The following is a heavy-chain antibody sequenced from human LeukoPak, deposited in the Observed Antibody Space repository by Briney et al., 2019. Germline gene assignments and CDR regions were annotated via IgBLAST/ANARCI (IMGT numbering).Heavy chain of an antibody. Sequence: GGSLRLSCAASGFTFSSDWMTWVRQAPGKGLECVANIKQDGSEKYYVDSVKGRFTISRDNAKNSLYLQMTSLSAEDTAVYYCAREGSDWNYYYYMDVWGKGTTVTISS. J-gene: IGHJ6*03. D-gene: IGHD6-19*01. CDR3: AREGSDWNYYYYMDV. CDR2: IKQDGSEK. CDR1: GFTFSSDW. V-gene: IGHV3-7*01.